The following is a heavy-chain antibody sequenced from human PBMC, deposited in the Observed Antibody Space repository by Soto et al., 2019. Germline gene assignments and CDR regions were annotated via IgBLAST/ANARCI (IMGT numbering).Heavy chain of an antibody. V-gene: IGHV4-61*01. J-gene: IGHJ4*02. CDR1: GGSVSSGSYY. Sequence: SETLSLTCTVSGGSVSSGSYYWSWIRQPPGKGLEWIGYIYYSGSTNYNPSLKSRVTISVDTSKNQFSLKLSSVTAADTAVYYCARDSQYYDLTGIDYWGQGTLVTVSS. CDR2: IYYSGST. CDR3: ARDSQYYDLTGIDY. D-gene: IGHD3-22*01.